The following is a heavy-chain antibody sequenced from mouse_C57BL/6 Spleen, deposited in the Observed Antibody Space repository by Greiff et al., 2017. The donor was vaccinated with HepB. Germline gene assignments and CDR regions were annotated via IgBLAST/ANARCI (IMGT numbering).Heavy chain of an antibody. D-gene: IGHD1-1*01. V-gene: IGHV14-1*01. CDR1: GFNIKDYY. J-gene: IGHJ3*01. CDR2: IDPEDGDT. CDR3: TTHYGSSYFFAY. Sequence: EVKLVESGAELVRPGASVKLSCTASGFNIKDYYLHWVKQRPEQGLEWIGRIDPEDGDTEYAPKFQGKATMTADTSSNTAYLQLSSLTSEDTAVYYCTTHYGSSYFFAYWGQGTLVTVSA.